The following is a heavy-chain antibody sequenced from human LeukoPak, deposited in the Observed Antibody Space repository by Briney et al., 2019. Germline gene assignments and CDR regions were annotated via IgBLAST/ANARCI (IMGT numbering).Heavy chain of an antibody. V-gene: IGHV1-69*01. CDR2: IIPIFGTA. D-gene: IGHD3-22*01. CDR1: GGTFSSYA. CDR3: ARDQGDSSAPAFDI. J-gene: IGHJ3*02. Sequence: ASVKVSCKASGGTFSSYAISWVRQAPGQGLEWMGGIIPIFGTANYAQKFQGRVTITADESTSTAYTELSSLRSEDTAMYYCARDQGDSSAPAFDIWGQGTMVTVSS.